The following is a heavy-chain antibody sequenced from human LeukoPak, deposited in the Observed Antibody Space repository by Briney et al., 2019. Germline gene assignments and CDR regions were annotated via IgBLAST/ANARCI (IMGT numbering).Heavy chain of an antibody. Sequence: PSQTLSLTCTVSGGSISSGGYYWSWIRQHPGKGLESIGYIYYSGSTYYNPSLKSRVTISVDTSKNQFSLKLSSVTAADTAVYYCARERYDPAAYYYYGMDVWAKGPRSPSP. J-gene: IGHJ6*02. CDR2: IYYSGST. D-gene: IGHD3-16*01. V-gene: IGHV4-31*03. CDR3: ARERYDPAAYYYYGMDV. CDR1: GGSISSGGYY.